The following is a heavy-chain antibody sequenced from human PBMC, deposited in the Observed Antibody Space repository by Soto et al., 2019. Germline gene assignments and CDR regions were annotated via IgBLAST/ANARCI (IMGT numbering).Heavy chain of an antibody. CDR2: IIPIFGTA. V-gene: IGHV1-69*13. Sequence: GASVKVSCKASGGTFSSYAISWVRQAPGQGLEWMGGIIPIFGTANYAQKFQGRVTSTADESTSTAYMELSSLRSEDTAVYYCARDITMVRGVRYYYYYYGMDVWGQGTTVTVSS. CDR3: ARDITMVRGVRYYYYYYGMDV. D-gene: IGHD3-10*01. CDR1: GGTFSSYA. J-gene: IGHJ6*02.